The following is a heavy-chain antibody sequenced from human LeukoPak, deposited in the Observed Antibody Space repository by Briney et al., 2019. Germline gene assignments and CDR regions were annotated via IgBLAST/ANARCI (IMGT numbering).Heavy chain of an antibody. CDR2: IRSKAYGETT. J-gene: IGHJ6*02. CDR3: AGPGSYYPYYYGMDV. CDR1: GFTFGDYA. V-gene: IGHV3-49*04. D-gene: IGHD3-10*01. Sequence: GGSLRLSCTASGFTFGDYAMSWVRQAPGKGLECVGFIRSKAYGETTEYAASVKGRFTISRDDSKSIAYLQMNSLKTEDTAVYYCAGPGSYYPYYYGMDVWGQGTTVTVSS.